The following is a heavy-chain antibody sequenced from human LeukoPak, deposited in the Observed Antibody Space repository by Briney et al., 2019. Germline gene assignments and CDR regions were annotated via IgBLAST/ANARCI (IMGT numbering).Heavy chain of an antibody. CDR2: INPSVGVA. J-gene: IGHJ6*02. CDR1: GYTFTSYY. CDR3: TRGSPLSRYSGYDLPLV. Sequence: ASVNVSCKASGYTFTSYYMHWERHAPGQGLEWMGIINPSVGVASYAQKFQGRVTMTRDTSTSTVYMELSSLSSEQRTLRYCTRGSPLSRYSGYDLPLVWGQGTTVTVSS. D-gene: IGHD5-12*01. V-gene: IGHV1-46*01.